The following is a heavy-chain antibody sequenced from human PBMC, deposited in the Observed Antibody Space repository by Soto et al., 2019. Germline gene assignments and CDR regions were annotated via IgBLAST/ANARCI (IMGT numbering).Heavy chain of an antibody. Sequence: EEQLVESGGGLAQPGGSLRLSCVASGFTFPTYWMSWVRQAPGKGLEWVANIRQDGGAQYYVDSVKSRFTISRDNAKNSVYLQMDSLRVEDTAVYYCVRGGHGSGSYLGSSWGQGILVTVSS. D-gene: IGHD3-10*01. J-gene: IGHJ5*02. CDR3: VRGGHGSGSYLGSS. CDR1: GFTFPTYW. CDR2: IRQDGGAQ. V-gene: IGHV3-7*03.